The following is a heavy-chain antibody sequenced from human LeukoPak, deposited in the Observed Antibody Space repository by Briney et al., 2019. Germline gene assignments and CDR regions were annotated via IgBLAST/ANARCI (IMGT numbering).Heavy chain of an antibody. J-gene: IGHJ4*02. CDR3: ARELQGRSSWYFGP. D-gene: IGHD6-13*01. V-gene: IGHV4-38-2*02. Sequence: PSETLSLTCSVSGFSISSVYYWGWIRQPPGKGLEWIGSIYHGGSTYYNPSLKSRVTISVDTSKNQFSLKLSSVTAADTAVYYCARELQGRSSWYFGPWGQGTLVTVSS. CDR2: IYHGGST. CDR1: GFSISSVYY.